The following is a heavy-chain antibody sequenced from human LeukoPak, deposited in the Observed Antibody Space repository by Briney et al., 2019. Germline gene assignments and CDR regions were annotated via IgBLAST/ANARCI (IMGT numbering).Heavy chain of an antibody. D-gene: IGHD3-22*01. J-gene: IGHJ5*02. CDR3: ARHWDSGAYLNWFDP. Sequence: SETLSLTCTVSGGSVSRGGYYWNWIRQHPGKGLEWIGFTSYSEGTYYNPSLMSRITISVDRSQNQFSLKLSSVTAADTAMYYCARHWDSGAYLNWFDPWGQGTLVTVSS. CDR2: TSYSEGT. V-gene: IGHV4-31*03. CDR1: GGSVSRGGYY.